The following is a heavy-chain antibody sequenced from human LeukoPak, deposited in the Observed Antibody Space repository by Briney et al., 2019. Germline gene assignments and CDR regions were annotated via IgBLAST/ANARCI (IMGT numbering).Heavy chain of an antibody. CDR2: IRYDGSNK. V-gene: IGHV3-30*02. Sequence: PGGSLRLSCAASGFTFSSYGMHWVRQAPGKGLEWVAFIRYDGSNKYYADSVKGRFTISRDNSKNTLYLQMNSLRAEDTAVYYCAGGVQRAFDIWGQGTMVTVSS. CDR3: AGGVQRAFDI. CDR1: GFTFSSYG. D-gene: IGHD2-8*02. J-gene: IGHJ3*02.